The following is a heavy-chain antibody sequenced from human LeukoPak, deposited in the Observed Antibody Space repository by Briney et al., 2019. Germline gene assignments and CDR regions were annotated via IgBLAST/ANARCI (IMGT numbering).Heavy chain of an antibody. D-gene: IGHD2-2*01. CDR1: GGSISSYN. Sequence: SETLSLTCTVSGGSISSYNWSWVRQPPGKGLEWIGGIYTSGSTTYNPSPSSRVSMSVDTSKNQFSLKLSSVTAADTAVYYCARSLRDSVVVPYGWFDPWGQETLVTVSS. CDR3: ARSLRDSVVVPYGWFDP. J-gene: IGHJ5*02. V-gene: IGHV4-4*07. CDR2: IYTSGST.